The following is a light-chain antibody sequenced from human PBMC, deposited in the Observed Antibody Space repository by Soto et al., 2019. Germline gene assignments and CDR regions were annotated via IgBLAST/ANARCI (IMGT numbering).Light chain of an antibody. CDR1: QSVRSY. Sequence: EIVLTQSPATLSLSPGERATLSCRASQSVRSYLAWYRQKPGQAPRLLIYDTSNRATGIPPRFSGRGSGTDFTLTISSLEPEDFAVYYCHQRNNWAPATFGQGTKVEMK. CDR2: DTS. J-gene: IGKJ1*01. V-gene: IGKV3-11*01. CDR3: HQRNNWAPAT.